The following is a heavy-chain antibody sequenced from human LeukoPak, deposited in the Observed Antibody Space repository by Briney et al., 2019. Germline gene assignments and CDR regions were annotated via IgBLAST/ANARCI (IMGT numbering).Heavy chain of an antibody. J-gene: IGHJ4*02. D-gene: IGHD3-10*01. CDR3: ARDEAVLLWFGDLNY. CDR2: IKQDGSEK. Sequence: GGSLRLSCAASGSTFSSYWMSWVRQAPGKGLEWVANIKQDGSEKYYVDSVKGRFTISRDNARNSLYLQMNSLRAEDTAVYYCARDEAVLLWFGDLNYWGQGTLVTVSS. CDR1: GSTFSSYW. V-gene: IGHV3-7*01.